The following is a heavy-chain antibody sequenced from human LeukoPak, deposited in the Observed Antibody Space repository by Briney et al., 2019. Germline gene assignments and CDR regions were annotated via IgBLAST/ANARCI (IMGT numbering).Heavy chain of an antibody. J-gene: IGHJ4*02. Sequence: SETLSLTCAVYGGSFSGYYWSWIRQPPGKELEWIGEINHSGSTNYNPSLKSRVTISVDTSKNQFSLKLSSVTAADTAVYYCARSVYGQSSSSGYWGQGTLVTVSS. CDR1: GGSFSGYY. D-gene: IGHD6-13*01. CDR2: INHSGST. CDR3: ARSVYGQSSSSGY. V-gene: IGHV4-34*01.